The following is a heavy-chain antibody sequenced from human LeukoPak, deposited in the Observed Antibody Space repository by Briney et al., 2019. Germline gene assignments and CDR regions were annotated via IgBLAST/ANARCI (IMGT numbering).Heavy chain of an antibody. CDR1: GYTFTSYG. J-gene: IGHJ5*02. CDR2: ISAYNGNT. D-gene: IGHD3-9*01. CDR3: ARDLKYNILTGYRSSFGFDP. Sequence: AASVKVSCKASGYTFTSYGISWVRQAPGQGLEWMGWISAYNGNTNYAQNLQGRVTMTTDTSTTTAYMELRSLRSDDTAVYYCARDLKYNILTGYRSSFGFDPWGQGTLVTVSS. V-gene: IGHV1-18*01.